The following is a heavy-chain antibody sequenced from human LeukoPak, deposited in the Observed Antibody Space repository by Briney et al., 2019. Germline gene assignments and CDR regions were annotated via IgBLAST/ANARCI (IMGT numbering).Heavy chain of an antibody. Sequence: GGSLRLSCAASGFTFSSYEMNWVRQAPGKGLEWVSYISSSGSTIYYADSVKGRFTISRDTSKNTLYLQMNNLRTDDTAVYYCARDPQVSYWGQGALVTVSS. V-gene: IGHV3-48*03. CDR1: GFTFSSYE. CDR3: ARDPQVSY. J-gene: IGHJ4*02. CDR2: ISSSGSTI.